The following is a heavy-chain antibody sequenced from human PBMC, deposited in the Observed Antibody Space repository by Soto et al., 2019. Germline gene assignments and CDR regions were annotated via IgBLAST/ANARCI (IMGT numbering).Heavy chain of an antibody. J-gene: IGHJ4*02. CDR3: ARDLRFSSTNYFDF. V-gene: IGHV3-11*06. D-gene: IGHD2-8*01. CDR2: IDGSSDYA. CDR1: GFLFTDYY. Sequence: QVQLVESGGGLVKPGGSLRLSCTASGFLFTDYYMSWIRQPPGKGLEWLAYIDGSSDYANSADSVKGRFTISRDNAKNSVFLQMNNLRADDTAVYNCARDLRFSSTNYFDFWGRRTLVTVSS.